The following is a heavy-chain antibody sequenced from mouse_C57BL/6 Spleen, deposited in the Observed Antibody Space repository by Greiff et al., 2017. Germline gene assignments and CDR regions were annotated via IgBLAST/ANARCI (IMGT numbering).Heavy chain of an antibody. Sequence: QVQLQQPGAELVKPGASVKLSCKASGYTFTSYWMHWVKQRPGQGLEWIGMIHPNSGSTNYNEKFKSKATLTVDKSSSTAYMQLSSLTSEDSAVYYSVYDGYHEAMDYWGQGTSVTVSS. CDR2: IHPNSGST. V-gene: IGHV1-64*01. D-gene: IGHD2-3*01. CDR3: VYDGYHEAMDY. J-gene: IGHJ4*01. CDR1: GYTFTSYW.